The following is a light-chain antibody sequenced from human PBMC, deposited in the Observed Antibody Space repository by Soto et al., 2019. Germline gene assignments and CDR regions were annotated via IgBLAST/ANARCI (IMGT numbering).Light chain of an antibody. V-gene: IGLV2-14*01. Sequence: QSALTQPASVSGSPGQSITISCTGTSSDVGNYNYVAWYQQFPGKTPKILIYGVSNRPSGVSSRFSGSKSGNTASLTISGLQAEDAADYYCISYTGSSTSYVFGSGTKVT. CDR1: SSDVGNYNY. CDR3: ISYTGSSTSYV. J-gene: IGLJ1*01. CDR2: GVS.